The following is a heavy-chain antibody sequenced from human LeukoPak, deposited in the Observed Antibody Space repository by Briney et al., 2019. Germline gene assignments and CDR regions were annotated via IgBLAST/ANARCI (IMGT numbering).Heavy chain of an antibody. Sequence: ASVKVSCKASGYTFTSYGINWVRQATGQGLEWMGWMNPNSGNTGYAQKFQGRVTMTRDTSTSTVYMELSSLRSEDTAVYYCARDLGDDYGGNSGWFDPWGQGTLVTVSS. J-gene: IGHJ5*02. V-gene: IGHV1-8*01. CDR1: GYTFTSYG. CDR3: ARDLGDDYGGNSGWFDP. D-gene: IGHD4-23*01. CDR2: MNPNSGNT.